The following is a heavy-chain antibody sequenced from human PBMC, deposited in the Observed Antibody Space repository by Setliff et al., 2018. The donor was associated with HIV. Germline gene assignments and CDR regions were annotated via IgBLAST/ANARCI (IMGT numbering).Heavy chain of an antibody. CDR3: ARLHYYGSASF. J-gene: IGHJ4*02. D-gene: IGHD6-19*01. CDR2: IKKDGSEQ. CDR1: GFTLSDYW. Sequence: GGSLRLSCVASGFTLSDYWMSWVRQSPGKRPEWVANIKKDGSEQYYVDSLKGRFTISRDNAKNSLYLQMRRLKVEDTAVYYCARLHYYGSASFWGQGTLVTVSS. V-gene: IGHV3-7*03.